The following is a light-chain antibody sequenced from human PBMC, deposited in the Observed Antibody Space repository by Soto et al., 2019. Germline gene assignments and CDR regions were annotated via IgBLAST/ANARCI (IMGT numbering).Light chain of an antibody. CDR3: QQYNNWWT. J-gene: IGKJ1*01. V-gene: IGKV3-15*01. Sequence: EIVMTQSPATLSVSPGERATLSCRASQSVSSNLAWYQQKPGQAPRLLIYGASTRATDIPARFSGSGSGTEFTHTISSLQSEDFAVYYCQQYNNWWTFGQGTKVEIK. CDR2: GAS. CDR1: QSVSSN.